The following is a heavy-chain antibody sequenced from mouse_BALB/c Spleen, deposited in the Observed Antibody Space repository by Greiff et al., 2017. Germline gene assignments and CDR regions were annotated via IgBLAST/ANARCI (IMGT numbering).Heavy chain of an antibody. CDR1: GFTFSSFG. CDR2: ISSGSSTI. J-gene: IGHJ3*01. CDR3: ARSGDGYTLLAY. D-gene: IGHD2-3*01. Sequence: EVMLVESGGGLVQPGGSRKLSCAASGFTFSSFGMHWVRQAPEKGLEWVAYISSGSSTIYYADTVKGRFTISRDNPKNTLFLQMTSLRSEDTAMYYCARSGDGYTLLAYWGQGTLVTVSA. V-gene: IGHV5-17*02.